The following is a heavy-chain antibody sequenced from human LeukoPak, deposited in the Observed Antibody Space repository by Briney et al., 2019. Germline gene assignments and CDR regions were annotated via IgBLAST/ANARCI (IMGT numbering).Heavy chain of an antibody. D-gene: IGHD3-3*01. CDR3: ARAPNYDFWSGYLDY. CDR1: GGSISSYY. J-gene: IGHJ4*02. Sequence: SETLSLTCAVSGGSISSYYWSWIRQPPGKGLEWIGYIYYSGSTNYNPSLKSRVTISVDTSKNQFSLKLSSVTAADTAVYYCARAPNYDFWSGYLDYWGQGTLVTVSS. CDR2: IYYSGST. V-gene: IGHV4-59*08.